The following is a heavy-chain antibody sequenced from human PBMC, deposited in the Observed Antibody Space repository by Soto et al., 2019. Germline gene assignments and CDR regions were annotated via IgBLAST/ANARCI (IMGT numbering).Heavy chain of an antibody. CDR3: ARERRIFEKWGHFWSGYYTGSTFDY. Sequence: SETLSLTCTVSGGSVSSGSYYWSWIRQPPGKGLEWIGYIYYSGSTNYNPSLKSRVTISVDTSKNQFSLKLSSVTAADTAVYYGARERRIFEKWGHFWSGYYTGSTFDYWGQGTLVTVSS. J-gene: IGHJ4*02. CDR1: GGSVSSGSYY. V-gene: IGHV4-61*01. CDR2: IYYSGST. D-gene: IGHD3-3*02.